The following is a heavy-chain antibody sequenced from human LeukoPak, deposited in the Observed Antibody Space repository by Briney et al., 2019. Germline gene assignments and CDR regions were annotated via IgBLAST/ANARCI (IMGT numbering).Heavy chain of an antibody. CDR3: ARDERRLAAGGEHYFDY. V-gene: IGHV1-18*01. D-gene: IGHD2-21*01. CDR2: INPYIDDK. J-gene: IGHJ4*02. Sequence: ASVKVSCKASGYPLISGPISWVRQAPGRGLEWMGWINPYIDDKHSAPKFQGRVTLTTDTSTSTAYMELRDLTSDDTAMYFCARDERRLAAGGEHYFDYWGQGTLVTVSS. CDR1: GYPLISGP.